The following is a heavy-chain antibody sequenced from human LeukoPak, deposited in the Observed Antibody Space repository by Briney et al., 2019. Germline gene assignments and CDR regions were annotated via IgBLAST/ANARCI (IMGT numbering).Heavy chain of an antibody. J-gene: IGHJ6*02. D-gene: IGHD5-24*01. CDR1: GYTFPSYF. CDR2: ISAYNGNT. Sequence: ASVKVSCKASGYTFPSYFMHWVRQAPGQGLEWMGWISAYNGNTNYAQKLQGRVTMTTDTSTSTAYMELRSLRSDDTAVYYCARESRGNYGMDVWGQGTTVTVSS. CDR3: ARESRGNYGMDV. V-gene: IGHV1-18*04.